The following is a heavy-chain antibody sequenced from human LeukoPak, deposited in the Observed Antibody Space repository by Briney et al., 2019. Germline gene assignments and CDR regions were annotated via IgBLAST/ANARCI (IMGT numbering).Heavy chain of an antibody. CDR2: IKQDGSEK. Sequence: GGSLRLSCAASGFTFSRYWMSWVRQAPGKGLEWVANIKQDGSEKYYVDSVKGRFTISRDNAKNSLYPQMNSLRAEDTAVYYCARGGSYYYDSSGYYWFDYWGQGTLVTVSS. CDR3: ARGGSYYYDSSGYYWFDY. D-gene: IGHD3-22*01. V-gene: IGHV3-7*01. J-gene: IGHJ4*02. CDR1: GFTFSRYW.